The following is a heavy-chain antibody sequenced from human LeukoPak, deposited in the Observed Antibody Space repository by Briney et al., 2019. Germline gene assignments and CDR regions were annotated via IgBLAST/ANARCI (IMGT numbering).Heavy chain of an antibody. D-gene: IGHD3-22*01. CDR2: IYYSGST. CDR1: GGSLSSYY. V-gene: IGHV4-59*01. CDR3: ARDPYDSSGYHAFDL. Sequence: SETLSLTCTVSGGSLSSYYWSWIRQPPGKGLEWIGYIYYSGSTNYNPSLKSRVTISVDTSKSQFSLKMSSVTAADTAVYYCARDPYDSSGYHAFDLWGQGTMVTVSS. J-gene: IGHJ3*01.